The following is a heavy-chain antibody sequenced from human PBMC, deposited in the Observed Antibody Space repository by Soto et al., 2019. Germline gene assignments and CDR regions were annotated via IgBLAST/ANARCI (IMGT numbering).Heavy chain of an antibody. CDR2: LNGDGSTT. D-gene: IGHD3-22*01. Sequence: EVQLVESGGGLVQPGGSLRLSCAASGFTFSSYWMHWVRQAPGKGLVWVSRLNGDGSTTSYADSVKDRFIISRDNAKNMLYLQMNSLGAEDTAVYYCARPRYDGSGTPLAHWGQGTLVTVSS. CDR3: ARPRYDGSGTPLAH. CDR1: GFTFSSYW. J-gene: IGHJ4*02. V-gene: IGHV3-74*01.